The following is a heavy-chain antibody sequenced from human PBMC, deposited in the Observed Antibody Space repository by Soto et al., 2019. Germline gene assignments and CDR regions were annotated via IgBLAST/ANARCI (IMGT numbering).Heavy chain of an antibody. CDR2: IYYSGST. CDR1: GGSISSGGYY. V-gene: IGHV4-31*03. J-gene: IGHJ6*02. CDR3: ERVRARYGMDV. Sequence: PSETLSLTCTVSGGSISSGGYYWSWIRQHPGKGLEWIGYIYYSGSTYYNPSLKSRVTISVDTSKNQFSLKLSSVTAADTAVYDGERVRARYGMDVWGQVNTVTVSS.